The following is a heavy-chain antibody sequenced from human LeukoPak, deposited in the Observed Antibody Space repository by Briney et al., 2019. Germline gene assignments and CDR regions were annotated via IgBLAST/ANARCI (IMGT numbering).Heavy chain of an antibody. Sequence: GGSLRLSCAASGFTFSSYSMNWVRQAPGKGLEWVSSISSSSSYIYYADSVKGRFTISRGNAKNSLYLQMNSLRAEDTAVYYCARDWSGGAHFDYWGQGTLVTVSS. CDR3: ARDWSGGAHFDY. CDR2: ISSSSSYI. V-gene: IGHV3-21*01. J-gene: IGHJ4*02. CDR1: GFTFSSYS. D-gene: IGHD3-10*01.